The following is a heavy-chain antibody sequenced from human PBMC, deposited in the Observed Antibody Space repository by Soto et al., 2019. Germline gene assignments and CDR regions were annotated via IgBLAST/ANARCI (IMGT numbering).Heavy chain of an antibody. CDR2: INHSGST. CDR3: ARGIKRMVVAATVFDY. J-gene: IGHJ4*02. V-gene: IGHV4-34*01. D-gene: IGHD2-15*01. CDR1: GGSFSGYY. Sequence: PSETLSLTCAVYGGSFSGYYWSWIRQPPGKGLEWIGEINHSGSTNYNPSLKSRVTISVDTSKNQFSLKLSSVTAADTAVYYCARGIKRMVVAATVFDYRGQGTLVTVSS.